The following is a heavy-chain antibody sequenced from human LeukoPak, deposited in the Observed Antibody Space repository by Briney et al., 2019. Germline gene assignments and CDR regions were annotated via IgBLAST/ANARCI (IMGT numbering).Heavy chain of an antibody. Sequence: GGSLRLSCTASGFTFSSSAMSWVRQAPGKGLEWVANIKQDGSEKYYVDSVKGRFTISRDNAKKSLYLQMNSLRVEDTAVYYCARESDVAGSDYWGQGTLLTVSS. V-gene: IGHV3-7*01. J-gene: IGHJ4*02. CDR1: GFTFSSSA. CDR2: IKQDGSEK. D-gene: IGHD6-19*01. CDR3: ARESDVAGSDY.